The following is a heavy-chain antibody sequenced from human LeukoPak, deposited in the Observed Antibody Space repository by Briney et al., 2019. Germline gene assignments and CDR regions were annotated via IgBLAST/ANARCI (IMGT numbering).Heavy chain of an antibody. J-gene: IGHJ3*02. CDR2: IYHSGST. Sequence: SETLSLTCTVSGGSISSYYWSWIRQPPGKGLEWIGSIYHSGSTYYNPSLKSRVTISVDTSKNQFSLKLSSVTAADTAVYYCARVDSYGGNPRVGAFDIWGQGTMVTVSS. CDR1: GGSISSYY. V-gene: IGHV4-38-2*02. D-gene: IGHD4-23*01. CDR3: ARVDSYGGNPRVGAFDI.